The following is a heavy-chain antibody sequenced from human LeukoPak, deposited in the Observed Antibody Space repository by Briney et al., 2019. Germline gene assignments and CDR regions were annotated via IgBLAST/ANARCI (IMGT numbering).Heavy chain of an antibody. V-gene: IGHV1-18*01. J-gene: IGHJ5*02. Sequence: GASVKVSCKAFGYTFTSYGISWVRQAPGQGLEWMGWISAYNGNTNYAQKLQGRVTMTTDTSTSTAYMELRSLRSDDTAVYYCARTHITIFGVVIPYNWFDPWGQGTLVTVSS. CDR1: GYTFTSYG. CDR3: ARTHITIFGVVIPYNWFDP. D-gene: IGHD3-3*01. CDR2: ISAYNGNT.